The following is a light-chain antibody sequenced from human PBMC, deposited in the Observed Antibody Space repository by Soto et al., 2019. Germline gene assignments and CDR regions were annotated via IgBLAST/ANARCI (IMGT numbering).Light chain of an antibody. V-gene: IGLV2-14*01. CDR3: FSYTSRGTYV. CDR2: EVS. Sequence: QSVLAQPASVSGSPGHSITISCTGTSRDVGNYKYVSWYQQHPGKAPKLMIYEVSNRPSGVSNRFSGSKSGNTASLTISGLQAEEETDYYCFSYTSRGTYVFGTGTKVTVL. CDR1: SRDVGNYKY. J-gene: IGLJ1*01.